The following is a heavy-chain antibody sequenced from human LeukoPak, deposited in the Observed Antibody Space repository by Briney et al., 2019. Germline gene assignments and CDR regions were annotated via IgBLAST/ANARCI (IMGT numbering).Heavy chain of an antibody. J-gene: IGHJ6*03. CDR2: INHSGST. CDR3: ARAILDPLENYYYMDV. Sequence: SETLSLTCAVYGGSFSGYYWSWIRQPPGKGLEWIGEINHSGSTNYNPSLKSRVTLSLDTSKNQFSLTLRSVTAADTAVYYCARAILDPLENYYYMDVWGKGTTVTVSS. CDR1: GGSFSGYY. V-gene: IGHV4-34*01. D-gene: IGHD3-3*01.